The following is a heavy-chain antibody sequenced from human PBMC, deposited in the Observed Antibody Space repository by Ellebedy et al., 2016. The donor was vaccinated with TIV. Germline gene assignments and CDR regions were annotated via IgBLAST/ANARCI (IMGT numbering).Heavy chain of an antibody. D-gene: IGHD3-22*01. CDR1: GFTFDDYG. V-gene: IGHV3-20*04. CDR2: INWNGGST. CDR3: ARDGITMIVVVNHFDY. J-gene: IGHJ4*02. Sequence: GESLKISCAASGFTFDDYGMSWVRQAPGKGLEWVSGINWNGGSTGYADSVKGRFTISRDNAKNSLYLQMNSLRAEDTAVYYCARDGITMIVVVNHFDYWGQGTLVTVSS.